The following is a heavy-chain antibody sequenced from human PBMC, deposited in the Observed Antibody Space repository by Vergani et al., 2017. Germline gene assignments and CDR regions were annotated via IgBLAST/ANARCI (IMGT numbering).Heavy chain of an antibody. CDR1: GFTFSSYA. CDR2: ISGSGGST. V-gene: IGHV3-23*01. Sequence: EVQLLESGGGLVQPGGSLRLSCAASGFTFSSYAMSWVRQAPGKGLEWVSAISGSGGSTYYADSVKGRFTISRDNSKNTLYLQMNSLRAEDTAVYYCEKDAEPDYSSSWYPGWFDPWGQGTLVTVSS. D-gene: IGHD6-13*01. CDR3: EKDAEPDYSSSWYPGWFDP. J-gene: IGHJ5*02.